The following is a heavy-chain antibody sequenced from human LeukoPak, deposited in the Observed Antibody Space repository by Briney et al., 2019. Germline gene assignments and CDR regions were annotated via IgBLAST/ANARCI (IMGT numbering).Heavy chain of an antibody. CDR3: AKDRDCTSSCCYFDY. D-gene: IGHD2-2*01. CDR1: GFSFNIYA. V-gene: IGHV3-23*01. CDR2: ISGSGATT. J-gene: IGHJ4*02. Sequence: GGSLRLSCAASGFSFNIYAMSWVRQAPGKGLEWVSGISGSGATTYYADSVKGRFTVSRDNSKSTLYLQMSSLRAEDTAVYYCAKDRDCTSSCCYFDYWGQGILVTVSS.